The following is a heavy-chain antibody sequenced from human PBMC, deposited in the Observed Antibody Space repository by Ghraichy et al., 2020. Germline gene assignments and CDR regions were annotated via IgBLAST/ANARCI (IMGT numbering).Heavy chain of an antibody. Sequence: GGSLRLSCAASGFTFSSYAMTWVRQAPGKGLEWVSEITGSGGNTYYADSVKGRFTISRDNSKSTLYLQMNNLRAEDTAVYYWAKDSHNALWYFDLWGRGTLVTVSS. CDR1: GFTFSSYA. V-gene: IGHV3-23*01. J-gene: IGHJ2*01. CDR3: AKDSHNALWYFDL. CDR2: ITGSGGNT. D-gene: IGHD1-1*01.